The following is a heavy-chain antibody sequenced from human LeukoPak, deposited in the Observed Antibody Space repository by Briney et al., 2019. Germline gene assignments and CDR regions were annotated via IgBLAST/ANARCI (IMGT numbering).Heavy chain of an antibody. CDR3: AKALIQLWSTRYFDS. CDR1: GYTFTSYY. V-gene: IGHV1-46*01. J-gene: IGHJ4*02. CDR2: INPSGGST. D-gene: IGHD5-18*01. Sequence: ASVKVSCKASGYTFTSYYMHWVRQAPGQGLEWMGIINPSGGSTSYAQKFQGRVTMTRDTSTSTVYMELSSLRSEDTAVYYCAKALIQLWSTRYFDSWGQGTLVTVSS.